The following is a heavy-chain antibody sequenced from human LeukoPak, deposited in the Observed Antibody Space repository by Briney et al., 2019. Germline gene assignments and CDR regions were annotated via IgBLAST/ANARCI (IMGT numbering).Heavy chain of an antibody. V-gene: IGHV4-39*07. CDR2: IYSSGST. J-gene: IGHJ3*02. CDR3: ARSDGYGLVDI. D-gene: IGHD3-10*01. CDR1: GASISSGSNY. Sequence: SQTLSLTCSVSGASISSGSNYCGWIRQPPGKTLEWIGGIYSSGSTYYNSSLQSRVIIIIDTTKNHFSLTLSSVTAADTAVYYCARSDGYGLVDIWGQGTMVTVSS.